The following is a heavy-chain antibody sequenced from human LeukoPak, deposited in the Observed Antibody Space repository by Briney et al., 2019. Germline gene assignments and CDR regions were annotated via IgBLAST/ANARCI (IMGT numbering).Heavy chain of an antibody. J-gene: IGHJ4*02. V-gene: IGHV1-18*01. CDR2: ISAYNGNT. D-gene: IGHD2-2*01. Sequence: ASVKVSCKASGYTFTSYGISWVRQAPGQGLEWMGWISAYNGNTNYAQKLQGRVTMTTDTSTSTAYMELRSLRSDDTAVYYCARTSIVVVPAAPFVDYWGQGTLVTVSS. CDR3: ARTSIVVVPAAPFVDY. CDR1: GYTFTSYG.